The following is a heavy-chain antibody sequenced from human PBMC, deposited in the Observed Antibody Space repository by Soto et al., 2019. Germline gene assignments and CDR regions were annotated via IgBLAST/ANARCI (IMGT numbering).Heavy chain of an antibody. J-gene: IGHJ4*02. CDR3: TREHVVTIFRRGQRGSFDS. CDR1: GFSFNTYT. CDR2: ITSDSNCI. D-gene: IGHD3-9*01. V-gene: IGHV3-21*02. Sequence: EVQLIESGGGLVNPGGSLRLSCAASGFSFNTYTMNWVRQAPGKGLEWVSFITSDSNCIYYADSVKGRFTISRDDANKSLYLQMNSLRAEDTAVYYCTREHVVTIFRRGQRGSFDSWSQGTLVSVSS.